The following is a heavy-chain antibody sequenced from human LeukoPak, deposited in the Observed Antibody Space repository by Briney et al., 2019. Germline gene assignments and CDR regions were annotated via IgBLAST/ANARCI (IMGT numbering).Heavy chain of an antibody. CDR3: ARGTAMVNFDY. CDR2: INAGNGNT. J-gene: IGHJ4*02. V-gene: IGHV1-3*01. Sequence: GASVTVSCKASGYTFTSYAMHWVRQAPGQRLEWMGWINAGNGNTKYSQKFQGRVTITRDTSAGTAYMELSSLRSEDTAVYYCARGTAMVNFDYWGQGTLVTVSS. CDR1: GYTFTSYA. D-gene: IGHD5-18*01.